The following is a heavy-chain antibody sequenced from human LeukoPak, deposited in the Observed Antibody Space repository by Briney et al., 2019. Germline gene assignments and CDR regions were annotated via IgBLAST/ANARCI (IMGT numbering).Heavy chain of an antibody. D-gene: IGHD2-2*01. Sequence: GGSLRLSCAASGFTFSSYWMSWVRQAPGKGLEWVANIKQDGSEKYYVDSVKGRFTISRDNAKNSLYLQMNSLRAEDTGVYYCARVGYCSSTSCYRYYYYMDVWGKGTTVTVSS. CDR3: ARVGYCSSTSCYRYYYYMDV. CDR1: GFTFSSYW. V-gene: IGHV3-7*01. CDR2: IKQDGSEK. J-gene: IGHJ6*03.